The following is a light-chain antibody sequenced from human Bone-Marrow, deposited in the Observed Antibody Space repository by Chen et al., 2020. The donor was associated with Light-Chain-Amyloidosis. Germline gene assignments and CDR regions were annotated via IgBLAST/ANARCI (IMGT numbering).Light chain of an antibody. V-gene: IGLV2-14*03. J-gene: IGLJ2*01. CDR2: DVS. CDR1: SSDVGGYNH. Sequence: QSALTQPASVSGSPGQSITISCTGTSSDVGGYNHVSWYQQHPGKAPKLMIYDVSNRPSGVSNRFSGYKSGNTASLNISGLQAEDEADYYCSSYTSSRTLVFGGGTKLTVL. CDR3: SSYTSSRTLV.